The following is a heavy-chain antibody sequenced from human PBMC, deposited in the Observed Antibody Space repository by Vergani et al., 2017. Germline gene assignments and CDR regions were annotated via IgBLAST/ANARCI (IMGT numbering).Heavy chain of an antibody. CDR2: ISWNSGAV. D-gene: IGHD3-22*01. CDR3: AKGSVYYHDSAGHGYDPYTGFDL. Sequence: EVDLVESGGGLAQPGGSLRLSCEASGITFWKFGMHWVRQGPGKGLEWVSRISWNSGAVDYADSVRGRFTISIDNAKNSLFLEMNSLRFEDTAVYFCAKGSVYYHDSAGHGYDPYTGFDLWGQGTLVTVSS. J-gene: IGHJ3*01. CDR1: GITFWKFG. V-gene: IGHV3-9*01.